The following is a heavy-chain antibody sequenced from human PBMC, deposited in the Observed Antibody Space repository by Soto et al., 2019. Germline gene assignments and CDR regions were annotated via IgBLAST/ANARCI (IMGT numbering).Heavy chain of an antibody. J-gene: IGHJ4*02. D-gene: IGHD5-12*01. Sequence: GGSLRLSCAASGFTFSSYWMSWVRQAPGKGLEWVANIKQDGSEKYYVDSVKGRFTISRDNAKNSLYLQMNSLRAEDTAVYYCAKPRGYSGYDFDYWGQGTLVNVSS. V-gene: IGHV3-7*01. CDR2: IKQDGSEK. CDR3: AKPRGYSGYDFDY. CDR1: GFTFSSYW.